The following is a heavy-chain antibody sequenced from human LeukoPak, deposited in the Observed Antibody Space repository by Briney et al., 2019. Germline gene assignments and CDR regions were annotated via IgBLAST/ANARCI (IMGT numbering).Heavy chain of an antibody. J-gene: IGHJ4*02. CDR1: GGSISSYY. D-gene: IGHD3-16*01. CDR3: AGGRYVSAHDY. CDR2: IYYSGST. V-gene: IGHV4-59*01. Sequence: SETLSLTCTVSGGSISSYYWSWIRQPPGKGLEWIGYIYYSGSTNYNPSLKSRVTISVDTSKNQFSLKLSSVTAADTALYYCAGGRYVSAHDYWGQGTLVTVS.